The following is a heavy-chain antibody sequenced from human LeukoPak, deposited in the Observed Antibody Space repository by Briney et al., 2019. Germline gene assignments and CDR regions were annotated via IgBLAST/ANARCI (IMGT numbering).Heavy chain of an antibody. V-gene: IGHV3-23*01. J-gene: IGHJ4*02. Sequence: GGSLRLSCAASGFTFSSYGMSWVRQAPGKGLEWVSAISGSGGSTYYADSVKGRFTISRDNSKNTLYLQMNSLRAEDTAVYYCAKASGDYVSLYFDYWGQGTLVTVSS. CDR1: GFTFSSYG. CDR2: ISGSGGST. CDR3: AKASGDYVSLYFDY. D-gene: IGHD4-17*01.